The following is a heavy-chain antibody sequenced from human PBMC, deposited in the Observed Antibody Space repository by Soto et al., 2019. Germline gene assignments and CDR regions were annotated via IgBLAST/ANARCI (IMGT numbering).Heavy chain of an antibody. V-gene: IGHV4-39*01. Sequence: SETLSLTCTVSGGSISSSSYYWGWIRQPPGKGLEWIGSIYYSGSTYYNPSLKSRVTISVDTSKNQFSLKLSSVTAADTAVYYCASMEGSNYSNFDYWGQGTLVTVSS. CDR1: GGSISSSSYY. CDR3: ASMEGSNYSNFDY. J-gene: IGHJ4*02. D-gene: IGHD4-4*01. CDR2: IYYSGST.